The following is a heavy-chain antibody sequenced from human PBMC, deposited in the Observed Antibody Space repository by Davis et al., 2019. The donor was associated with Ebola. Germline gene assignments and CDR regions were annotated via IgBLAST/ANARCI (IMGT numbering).Heavy chain of an antibody. CDR1: GFTFSSYA. CDR3: ARDPTGSSWYSYFDY. J-gene: IGHJ4*02. CDR2: ISGSGGST. D-gene: IGHD6-13*01. Sequence: GESLKISCAASGFTFSSYAMSWVRQAPGKGLEWVSAISGSGGSTYYADSVKGRFTISRDNSKNTLYLQMNSLRAEDTAVYYCARDPTGSSWYSYFDYWGQGTLVTVSS. V-gene: IGHV3-23*01.